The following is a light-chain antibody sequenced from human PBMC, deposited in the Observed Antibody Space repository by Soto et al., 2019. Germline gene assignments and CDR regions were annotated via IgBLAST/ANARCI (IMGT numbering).Light chain of an antibody. CDR3: QQYNSYSLT. CDR2: DAS. Sequence: DIQMTQSPSTLSASVGDRVTITCRASQSISSGLAWCQQKPGKAPKLLIYDASSLESGVPSRFSGSGSGTEFTLTISSLQHDDFATYYCQQYNSYSLTFGGGTKVEIK. V-gene: IGKV1-5*01. CDR1: QSISSG. J-gene: IGKJ4*01.